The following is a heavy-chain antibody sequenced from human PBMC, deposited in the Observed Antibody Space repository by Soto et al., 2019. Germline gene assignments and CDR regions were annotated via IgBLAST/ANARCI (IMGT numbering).Heavy chain of an antibody. CDR3: ARGGYCSGGSCYSDYYYYYGMDV. CDR2: FDPEDGET. J-gene: IGHJ6*02. D-gene: IGHD2-15*01. Sequence: ASVKVSCKVSGYTLTELSMHWVRQAPGKGLEWMGGFDPEDGETIYAQKFQGRVTMTEDTSTDTAYMELSSLRSDDTAVYYCARGGYCSGGSCYSDYYYYYGMDVWGQGTTVTVSS. CDR1: GYTLTELS. V-gene: IGHV1-24*01.